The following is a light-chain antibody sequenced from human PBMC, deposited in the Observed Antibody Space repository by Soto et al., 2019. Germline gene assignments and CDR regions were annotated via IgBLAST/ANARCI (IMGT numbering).Light chain of an antibody. Sequence: QSVLTQPPSASGTPGQRVTISCSGSSSNIGSNYVYWYQQLPGKAPKLMIYDVSNRPSGVSNRFSGSKSGNTASLTISGLQAEDEADYYCSSYTSSSTLEVFGTGTKVTVL. CDR3: SSYTSSSTLEV. J-gene: IGLJ1*01. CDR2: DVS. CDR1: SSNIGSNY. V-gene: IGLV2-14*01.